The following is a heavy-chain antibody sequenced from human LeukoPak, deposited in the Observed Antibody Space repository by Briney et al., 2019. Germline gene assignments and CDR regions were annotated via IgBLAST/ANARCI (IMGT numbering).Heavy chain of an antibody. CDR3: ARERRHIVVVTAILWYFDL. CDR2: IYHSGST. V-gene: IGHV4-38-2*02. CDR1: GYSISSGYY. Sequence: PSETLSLTCTVSGYSISSGYYWGWIRQPPGKGLEWIGSIYHSGSTYYNPSLKSRVTISVDTSKNQFSLKLSSVTAADTAVYYCARERRHIVVVTAILWYFDLWGRGTLVTVSS. D-gene: IGHD2-21*02. J-gene: IGHJ2*01.